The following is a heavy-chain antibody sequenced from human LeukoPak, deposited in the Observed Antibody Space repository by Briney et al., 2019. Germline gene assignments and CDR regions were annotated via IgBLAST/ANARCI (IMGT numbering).Heavy chain of an antibody. D-gene: IGHD3-22*01. Sequence: GGSLRLSCAASGFTFSSYAMSWVRQAPGKGLEWVSLITGSGGSTYYADSVEGRFTISRDNSKNTLWLQMNSLRADDTAVYYCAKERYYETSAYDYSFDYWGQGTLVTVSS. CDR2: ITGSGGST. J-gene: IGHJ4*02. V-gene: IGHV3-23*01. CDR3: AKERYYETSAYDYSFDY. CDR1: GFTFSSYA.